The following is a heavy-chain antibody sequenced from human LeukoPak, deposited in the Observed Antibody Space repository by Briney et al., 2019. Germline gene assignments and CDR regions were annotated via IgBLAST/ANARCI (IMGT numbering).Heavy chain of an antibody. CDR2: ISDYGRTT. Sequence: GGSLSLSCAASGFTFTDYAIYWVRQAPGRGLEWVSGISDYGRTTYYADSVKGRFAISTDNSKNTLYLQMNSLRVEDTAVYFCAARKVRGVWFYLDYWGQGTLVTVSS. J-gene: IGHJ4*02. CDR1: GFTFTDYA. V-gene: IGHV3-23*01. D-gene: IGHD3-10*01. CDR3: AARKVRGVWFYLDY.